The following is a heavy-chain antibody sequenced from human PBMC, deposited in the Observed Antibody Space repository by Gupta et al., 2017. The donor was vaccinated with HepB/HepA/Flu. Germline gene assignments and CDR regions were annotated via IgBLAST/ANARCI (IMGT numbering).Heavy chain of an antibody. J-gene: IGHJ4*02. V-gene: IGHV3-30*03. CDR2: TSYDGRNK. D-gene: IGHD5-24*01. Sequence: QVELVESGGGVVQAGRSLRLSCAASGFSFSAYGMHWVRQAPGKGLEWVAVTSYDGRNKYYVDSVKGRFTISRDNSKNTLYLQMNNLRAEDTGVYYCARAFGRGSRWLQASFEYWGQGILVTVSS. CDR3: ARAFGRGSRWLQASFEY. CDR1: GFSFSAYG.